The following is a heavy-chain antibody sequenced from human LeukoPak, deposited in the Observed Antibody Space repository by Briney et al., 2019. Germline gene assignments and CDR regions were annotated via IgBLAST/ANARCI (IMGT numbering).Heavy chain of an antibody. J-gene: IGHJ4*02. CDR2: ISGDGGST. V-gene: IGHV3-43*02. CDR3: AKDPAITMIAHRGLDY. CDR1: GFTFDDYA. D-gene: IGHD3-22*01. Sequence: PGGSLRLSCAASGFTFDDYAMHWVRQAPGKGLEWVSLISGDGGSTYYADSVKGRFIISRDNSKNSLYLQMNSLRTEDTALYYCAKDPAITMIAHRGLDYWGQGTLVTVSS.